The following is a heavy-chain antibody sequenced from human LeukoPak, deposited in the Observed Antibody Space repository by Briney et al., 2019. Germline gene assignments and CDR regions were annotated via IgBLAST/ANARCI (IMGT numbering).Heavy chain of an antibody. D-gene: IGHD5-18*01. J-gene: IGHJ6*02. CDR3: TRESPMVTFDGMDV. Sequence: PGGSLRLSCTASGFTFGDYAMSWVRQAPGKGLEWVGFIRSKAYGGTTEYAASVKGRFTISRDDSKSIAYLQMYSLKTEDTAVYYCTRESPMVTFDGMDVWGQGTTVTVSS. CDR2: IRSKAYGGTT. CDR1: GFTFGDYA. V-gene: IGHV3-49*04.